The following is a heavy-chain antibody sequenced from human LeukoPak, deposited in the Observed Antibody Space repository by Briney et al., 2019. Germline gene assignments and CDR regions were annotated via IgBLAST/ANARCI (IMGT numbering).Heavy chain of an antibody. V-gene: IGHV3-43*02. J-gene: IGHJ4*02. CDR1: GLPIGDFA. Sequence: GGSLRLSCVASGLPIGDFAMHGVRQAPGQGLEWVSLISGDGVSTFFADSVKGRFSISRDNSKNSLFLEMSSLRTEDTAMYYCAREAGKFDYWGQGTLVAVSS. CDR3: AREAGKFDY. CDR2: ISGDGVST. D-gene: IGHD6-13*01.